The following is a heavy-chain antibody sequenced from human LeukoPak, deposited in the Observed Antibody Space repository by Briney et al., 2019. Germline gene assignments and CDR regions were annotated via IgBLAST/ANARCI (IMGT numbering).Heavy chain of an antibody. Sequence: GGSLRLSCAASGFTLSSYTMYWVRHAPGRGLVWVARFTSDGNSITYADFVKGRFTVSRDIAKNTLYLQMNSLRAEDTAVYYCARAQVGTPTDCWGQGTLVTVSS. CDR3: ARAQVGTPTDC. D-gene: IGHD1-26*01. V-gene: IGHV3-74*01. CDR2: FTSDGNSI. CDR1: GFTLSSYT. J-gene: IGHJ4*02.